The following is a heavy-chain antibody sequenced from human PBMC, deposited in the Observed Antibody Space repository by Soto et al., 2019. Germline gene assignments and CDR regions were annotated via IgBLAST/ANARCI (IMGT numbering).Heavy chain of an antibody. CDR2: VYYTGST. CDR1: GASIRSTDYY. CDR3: VRTARQGAVAPHWFDR. D-gene: IGHD2-21*02. V-gene: IGHV4-30-4*01. Sequence: SETLSLTCTVSGASIRSTDYYWSWIRQAPGKGLEWIGYVYYTGSTYYNPSLMSRLTISVDTSKNQFSLKLTSVTAAETAVYYCVRTARQGAVAPHWFDRWGQGTQVTVPQ. J-gene: IGHJ5*02.